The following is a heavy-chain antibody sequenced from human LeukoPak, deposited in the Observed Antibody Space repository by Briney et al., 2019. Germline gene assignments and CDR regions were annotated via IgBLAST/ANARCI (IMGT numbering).Heavy chain of an antibody. Sequence: GGSLRLSCVASGFPFSSYWMTWVRQAPGKVLVWVSRISENRYTTNYADSVKGRFTISRDNAKNTVYLQMNSLRVEDTAVYYCANSGYYYYFDYWGQGTLVTVSS. J-gene: IGHJ4*02. CDR2: ISENRYTT. D-gene: IGHD3-22*01. V-gene: IGHV3-74*01. CDR3: ANSGYYYYFDY. CDR1: GFPFSSYW.